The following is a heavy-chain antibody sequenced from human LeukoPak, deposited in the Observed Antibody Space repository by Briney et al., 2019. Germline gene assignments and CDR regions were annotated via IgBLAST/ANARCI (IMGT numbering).Heavy chain of an antibody. D-gene: IGHD1-26*01. Sequence: SETLSLTCTVSGGSLSSYYWSWIRQPPGKGLEWIGYIYYSGSTNYNPSLNSRVTISVDTTKNQFSLKLSSVTAADTAVYYCARQGPYRNFDYWGQGTLVTVSS. CDR2: IYYSGST. V-gene: IGHV4-59*08. J-gene: IGHJ4*02. CDR1: GGSLSSYY. CDR3: ARQGPYRNFDY.